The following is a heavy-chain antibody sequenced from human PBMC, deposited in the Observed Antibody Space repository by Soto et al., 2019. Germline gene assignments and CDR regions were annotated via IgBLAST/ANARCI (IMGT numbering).Heavy chain of an antibody. CDR3: ARGGVLAVWYYYDSSGYYFDY. CDR1: GGSFSGYY. J-gene: IGHJ4*02. CDR2: INHSGST. Sequence: SETLSLTCAVYGGSFSGYYWSWIRQPPGKGLEWIGEINHSGSTNYNPSLKSRVTISVDTSKNQFSLKLSSVTAADTAVYYCARGGVLAVWYYYDSSGYYFDYWGQGTLVTVSS. V-gene: IGHV4-34*01. D-gene: IGHD3-22*01.